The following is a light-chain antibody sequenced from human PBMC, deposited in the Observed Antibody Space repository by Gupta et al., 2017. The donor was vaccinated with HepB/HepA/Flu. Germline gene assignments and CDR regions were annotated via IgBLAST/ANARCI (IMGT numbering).Light chain of an antibody. CDR1: STNIGSSY. J-gene: IGLJ3*02. CDR3: GIWDGSLKTCV. Sequence: QSVLTQPPSVSAAPGQRVTISCSGRSTNIGSSYVSWYQQFPGTAPKVLIYDNDKRPSGIPDRFSGSQSGTSATLDITGLQTGDEADYFCGIWDGSLKTCVFGGGTRLTVL. V-gene: IGLV1-51*01. CDR2: DND.